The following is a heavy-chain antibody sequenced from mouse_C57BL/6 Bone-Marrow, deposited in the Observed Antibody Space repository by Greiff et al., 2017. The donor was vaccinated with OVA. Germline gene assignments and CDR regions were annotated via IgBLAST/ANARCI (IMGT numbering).Heavy chain of an antibody. Sequence: VKLMESGAELARPGASVKLSCKASGYTFTSYGISWVKQRTGQGLEWIGEIYPRSGNTYYNEKFKGKATLTADKSSSTAYMELRSLTSEDSAVYFCARLDYYGSSSYYFDYWGQGTTLTVSS. CDR2: IYPRSGNT. J-gene: IGHJ2*01. D-gene: IGHD1-1*01. CDR1: GYTFTSYG. V-gene: IGHV1-81*01. CDR3: ARLDYYGSSSYYFDY.